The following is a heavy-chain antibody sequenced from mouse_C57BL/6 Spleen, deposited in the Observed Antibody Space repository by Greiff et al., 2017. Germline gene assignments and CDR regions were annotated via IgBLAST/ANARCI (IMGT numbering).Heavy chain of an antibody. Sequence: VQLQQPGAELVRPGSSVKLSCKASGYTFTSYWMHWVKQRPIQGLEWIGNIDPSDSETHYNQKFKDKATLTVDKSSSTAYMQLSSLTSEDSAVYYCARDGYDPWFAYWGQGTLVTVSA. CDR1: GYTFTSYW. J-gene: IGHJ3*01. CDR3: ARDGYDPWFAY. D-gene: IGHD2-2*01. V-gene: IGHV1-52*01. CDR2: IDPSDSET.